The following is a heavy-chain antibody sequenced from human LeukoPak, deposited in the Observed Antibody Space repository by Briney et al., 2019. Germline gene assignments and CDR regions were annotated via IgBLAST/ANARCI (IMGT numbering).Heavy chain of an antibody. V-gene: IGHV4-39*07. J-gene: IGHJ4*02. D-gene: IGHD5-12*01. Sequence: SETLSLTCTVSGDSIRSSSYFWAWLRQTPGKGLEWIGNIYYSGSTYYNPSLKSRVTITLDTSKNQFSLNLTSVTAAETALYYCARGRGYDPVVFYFDYWGQGNLVTVFS. CDR2: IYYSGST. CDR3: ARGRGYDPVVFYFDY. CDR1: GDSIRSSSYF.